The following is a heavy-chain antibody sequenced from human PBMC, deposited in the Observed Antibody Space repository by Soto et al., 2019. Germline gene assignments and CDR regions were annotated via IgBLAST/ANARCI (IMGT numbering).Heavy chain of an antibody. CDR1: GFSFTNAW. Sequence: GGSLRLSCAASGFSFTNAWMNWVRQAPGKGLEWVSAISGSGGSTYYADSVKGRFTISRDNSKNTLYLQMNSLRAEDTAVYYCAKDPNSSGWYYFDYCGQGTLVTVSS. CDR3: AKDPNSSGWYYFDY. CDR2: ISGSGGST. V-gene: IGHV3-23*01. J-gene: IGHJ4*02. D-gene: IGHD6-19*01.